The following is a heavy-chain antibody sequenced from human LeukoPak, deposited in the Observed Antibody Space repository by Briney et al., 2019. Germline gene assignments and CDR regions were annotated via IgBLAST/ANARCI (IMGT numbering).Heavy chain of an antibody. V-gene: IGHV3-30*18. CDR3: AKIVVAAAIGGYYFDY. CDR1: GFTFSSYG. D-gene: IGHD2-2*01. CDR2: ISYDGSNK. Sequence: PGRSLRLSCAASGFTFSSYGMHWVRQAPGKGLEWVAVISYDGSNKYYADSVKGRFTISRDNSKNTLYLQMNSLRAEDTAVYYCAKIVVAAAIGGYYFDYWGQGTLVTVSS. J-gene: IGHJ4*02.